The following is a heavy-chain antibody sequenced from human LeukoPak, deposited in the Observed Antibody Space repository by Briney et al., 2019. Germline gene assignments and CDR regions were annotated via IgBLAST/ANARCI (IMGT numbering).Heavy chain of an antibody. D-gene: IGHD6-13*01. J-gene: IGHJ4*02. V-gene: IGHV3-66*01. CDR2: IYSGGST. Sequence: PGGSLRLSCAASGFTVSSNYMSWVRQAPGKGLEWVSVIYSGGSTYYADSVKGRFTISRDNSKNTLYFQMNSLRAEDTAVYYCARGRDSSSWYLGVVDYWGQGTLVTVSS. CDR1: GFTVSSNY. CDR3: ARGRDSSSWYLGVVDY.